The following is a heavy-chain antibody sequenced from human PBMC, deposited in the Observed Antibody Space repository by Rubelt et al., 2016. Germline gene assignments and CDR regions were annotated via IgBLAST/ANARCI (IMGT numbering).Heavy chain of an antibody. Sequence: EEGGGLVQPGGSLRLSCAASGFTFSSYAMSWVRQAPGKGLEWVANIKQDGSDKYYVDSVKGRFTISRDNAKNSLYLQMNSLRAEDTAVYYCARGAVAGRYGMDVWGQGTTVTVSS. J-gene: IGHJ6*02. V-gene: IGHV3-7*05. D-gene: IGHD3-10*01. CDR3: ARGAVAGRYGMDV. CDR1: GFTFSSYA. CDR2: IKQDGSDK.